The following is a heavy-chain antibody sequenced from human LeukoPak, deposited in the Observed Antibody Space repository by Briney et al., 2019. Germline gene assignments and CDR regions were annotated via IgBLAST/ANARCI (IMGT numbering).Heavy chain of an antibody. J-gene: IGHJ4*02. CDR2: IIPILGIA. CDR1: GGTFSSYA. D-gene: IGHD2-15*01. V-gene: IGHV1-69*04. CDR3: ARDRGYCSGGSCYFDY. Sequence: SVKVSCKASGGTFSSYAISWVRQAPGQGLEWMGRIIPILGIANYAQKFQGRVTITADKSTSTAYMELSSLRSEDTAVYYCARDRGYCSGGSCYFDYWGQGTLVTVSS.